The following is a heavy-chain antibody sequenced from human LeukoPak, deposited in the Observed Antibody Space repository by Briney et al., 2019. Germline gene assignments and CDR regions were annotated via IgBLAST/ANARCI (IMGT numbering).Heavy chain of an antibody. CDR3: TTDRNDILTGYSHAFDI. CDR1: GFTFSNAW. Sequence: GGSLRLSCAASGFTFSNAWMSWVRQAPGKGLEWVGRIKSKTDGGTTDYAAPVKGRFTISRDDSKNTLYQQMNSLKTEDTAVYYCTTDRNDILTGYSHAFDIWGQGTMVTVSS. V-gene: IGHV3-15*01. J-gene: IGHJ3*02. CDR2: IKSKTDGGTT. D-gene: IGHD3-9*01.